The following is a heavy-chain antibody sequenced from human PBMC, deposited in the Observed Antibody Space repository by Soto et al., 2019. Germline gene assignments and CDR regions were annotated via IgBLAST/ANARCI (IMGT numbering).Heavy chain of an antibody. V-gene: IGHV4-59*08. Sequence: QVQLQESGPGLVKPSETLSLSCTASGGSIRSYYWSWIRQPPGKGMEWLAYVHHSWGSTYNPSTQSRVDITLAASTDQFSLKLTAVTATDTAVYYCARQGFGALHGLVDVGGQGTTVTVSS. CDR2: VHHSWGS. CDR3: ARQGFGALHGLVDV. CDR1: GGSIRSYY. J-gene: IGHJ6*02. D-gene: IGHD3-10*01.